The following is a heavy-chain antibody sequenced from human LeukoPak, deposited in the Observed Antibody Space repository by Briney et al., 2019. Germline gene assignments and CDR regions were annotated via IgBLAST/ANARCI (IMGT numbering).Heavy chain of an antibody. D-gene: IGHD6-6*01. CDR2: IYYSGTT. J-gene: IGHJ5*02. CDR3: ARHRGSSSEFDP. Sequence: PSETLSLTRTVSGVSIYSNNYYWGWIRQPPGKGLEWIGNIYYSGTTYYNLSLKSRVTMSVDTSKNQFSLKLRSVTAADTAVYYCARHRGSSSEFDPWGQGTLVTISS. V-gene: IGHV4-39*01. CDR1: GVSIYSNNYY.